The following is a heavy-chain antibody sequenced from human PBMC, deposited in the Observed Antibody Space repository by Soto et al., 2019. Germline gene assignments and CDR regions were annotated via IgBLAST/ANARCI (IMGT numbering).Heavy chain of an antibody. V-gene: IGHV3-23*01. D-gene: IGHD3-10*01. CDR2: ISGNGSRT. Sequence: PGGALRLSCAASGFTFSSYWMSWVRQAPGKGLEWVSDISGNGSRTYYADSVKGRFTISRDNAKNTLYLQMNSLRAEDTAVYYCASRFGESLDAFDIWGQGTMVTVSS. J-gene: IGHJ3*02. CDR1: GFTFSSYW. CDR3: ASRFGESLDAFDI.